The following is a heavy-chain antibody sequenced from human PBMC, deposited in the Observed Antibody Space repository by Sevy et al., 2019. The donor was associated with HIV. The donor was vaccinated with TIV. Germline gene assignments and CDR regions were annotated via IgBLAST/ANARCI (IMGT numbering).Heavy chain of an antibody. CDR2: IGGSADYT. Sequence: GGSLRLSCVTSGFTFSSYAMSWVRQTPGKGLEWGSAIGGSADYTYYADSVKGRFTISRDNSKNTLYLQMNGLRAEDTAVYYSAKEVSEHSYSDYWGQGTLVTVSS. V-gene: IGHV3-23*01. CDR1: GFTFSSYA. J-gene: IGHJ4*02. CDR3: AKEVSEHSYSDY. D-gene: IGHD3-10*01.